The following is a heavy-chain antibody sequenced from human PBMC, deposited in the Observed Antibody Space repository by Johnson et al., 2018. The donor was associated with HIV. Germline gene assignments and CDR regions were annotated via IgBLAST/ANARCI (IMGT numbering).Heavy chain of an antibody. CDR2: IYSGGST. D-gene: IGHD1-1*01. V-gene: IGHV3-NL1*01. Sequence: QVQLVESGGGVVQPGGSLRLSCAASGFTFSSFGMHWVRQAPGKGLEWVSVIYSGGSTYYAASVKGRFTISRDNSKNTLYLQMNSLRAEDTAVYYCARTNWNDDAGGAIDIWGQGTTVTVSS. CDR1: GFTFSSFG. J-gene: IGHJ3*02. CDR3: ARTNWNDDAGGAIDI.